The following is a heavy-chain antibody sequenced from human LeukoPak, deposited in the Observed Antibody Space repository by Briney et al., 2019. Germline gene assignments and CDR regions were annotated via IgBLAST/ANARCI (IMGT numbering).Heavy chain of an antibody. D-gene: IGHD3-22*01. CDR3: AREDSRDALDI. J-gene: IGHJ3*02. CDR2: IGSGGRTI. V-gene: IGHV3-48*03. Sequence: HPGGSLRLSCEGSGFTFSSFEMNWVRQAPGKGLEWLSYIGSGGRTIYYADSVKGRFTISRDNARNSLYLQMNSLRAEDTAVYHCAREDSRDALDIWGQGTVVTVSS. CDR1: GFTFSSFE.